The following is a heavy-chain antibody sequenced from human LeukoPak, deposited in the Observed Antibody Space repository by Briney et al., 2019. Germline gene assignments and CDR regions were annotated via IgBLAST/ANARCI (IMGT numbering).Heavy chain of an antibody. CDR3: ARSRPDIVVVPAARMSAFDI. CDR2: IYTSGST. D-gene: IGHD2-2*01. V-gene: IGHV4-4*09. Sequence: SETLSLTCTVSGGSISSYYWSWIRQPPGKGLEWIGYIYTSGSTNYNPSLKSRVTISVDTSKNQFSLKLSSVTAADTAAYYCARSRPDIVVVPAARMSAFDIWGQGTMVTVSS. CDR1: GGSISSYY. J-gene: IGHJ3*02.